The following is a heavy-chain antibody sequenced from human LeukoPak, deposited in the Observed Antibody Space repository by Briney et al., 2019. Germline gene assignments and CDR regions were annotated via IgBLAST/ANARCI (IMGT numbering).Heavy chain of an antibody. D-gene: IGHD1-26*01. V-gene: IGHV3-30*18. J-gene: IGHJ4*02. Sequence: PGGSLRLSCAASGFTFSSYGMHWVRQAPGKGLEWVAVISYDGSNKYYADSVKGRFTISRDNSKNTLYLQMNSLRAEDTAVYYCAKDMDSGSYVGDYWGQGTLVTVSS. CDR1: GFTFSSYG. CDR2: ISYDGSNK. CDR3: AKDMDSGSYVGDY.